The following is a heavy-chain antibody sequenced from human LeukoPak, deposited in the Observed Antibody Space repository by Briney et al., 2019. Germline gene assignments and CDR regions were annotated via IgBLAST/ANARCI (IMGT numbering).Heavy chain of an antibody. D-gene: IGHD5-12*01. J-gene: IGHJ4*02. CDR1: GFTFSSYG. V-gene: IGHV3-23*01. CDR2: ISGSGGST. Sequence: GGTLRLSCAASGFTFSSYGMSWVRQAPGKGLEWVSAISGSGGSTYYADSVEGRFTISRDNSKNTLYLQMNSLRAEDTAVYYCARDSGYSGYDYTPIDYWGQGTLVTVSS. CDR3: ARDSGYSGYDYTPIDY.